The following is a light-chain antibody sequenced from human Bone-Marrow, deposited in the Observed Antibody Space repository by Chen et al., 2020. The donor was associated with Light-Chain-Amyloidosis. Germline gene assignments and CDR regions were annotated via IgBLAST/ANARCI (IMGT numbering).Light chain of an antibody. CDR3: QSADSSGTYEVI. Sequence: SYELTQSPSVSVSPGQTARITCSGDDLPTKYAYWYQQTRGQAPVLVIHRDTERPSGISERFSGSSSGTTATLTISGVQAEDEADYHCQSADSSGTYEVIFGGGTKLTVL. CDR2: RDT. CDR1: DLPTKY. V-gene: IGLV3-25*03. J-gene: IGLJ2*01.